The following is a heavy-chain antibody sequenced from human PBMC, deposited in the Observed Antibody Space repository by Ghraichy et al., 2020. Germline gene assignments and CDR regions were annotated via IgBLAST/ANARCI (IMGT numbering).Heavy chain of an antibody. Sequence: GGSLRLSCAASGFTFSNAWMSWVRQAPGKGLEWLGRIRSKADGGTTDYAAPVKGRFFFSRDVSKDTLYLQMNSLKTEDTAVYYCTTLGLSDTWGQGTLVTVSS. J-gene: IGHJ5*02. D-gene: IGHD2/OR15-2a*01. V-gene: IGHV3-15*01. CDR1: GFTFSNAW. CDR3: TTLGLSDT. CDR2: IRSKADGGTT.